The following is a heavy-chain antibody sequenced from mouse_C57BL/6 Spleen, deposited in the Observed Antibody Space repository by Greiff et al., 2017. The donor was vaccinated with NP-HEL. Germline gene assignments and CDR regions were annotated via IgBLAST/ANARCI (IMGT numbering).Heavy chain of an antibody. CDR1: GYTFTDYN. CDR2: INPNNGGT. Sequence: VQLQQSGPELVKPGASVKMSCKASGYTFTDYNMHWVKQSHGKSLEWIGYINPNNGGTSYNQKFKDKATLTVDKSSSTSYMQLSSLTSEDSAVYYCARRSSYYAMDYWGQGTSVTVSS. V-gene: IGHV1-22*01. CDR3: ARRSSYYAMDY. J-gene: IGHJ4*01.